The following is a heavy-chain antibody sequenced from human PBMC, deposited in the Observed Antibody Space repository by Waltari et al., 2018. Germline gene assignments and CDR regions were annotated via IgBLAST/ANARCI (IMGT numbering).Heavy chain of an antibody. CDR3: ARGPGAVAGGDY. CDR1: GFTFSSSS. J-gene: IGHJ4*02. Sequence: EVQLVESGGGLVKPGGSLRLSCAASGFTFSSSSMNWVRQAPGKGREWVASSSSSSSYIYYADAVKGRFTSSRDNAKNSLYLQMNSLRAEDTAVYYCARGPGAVAGGDYWGQGTLVTVSS. CDR2: SSSSSSYI. V-gene: IGHV3-21*01. D-gene: IGHD6-19*01.